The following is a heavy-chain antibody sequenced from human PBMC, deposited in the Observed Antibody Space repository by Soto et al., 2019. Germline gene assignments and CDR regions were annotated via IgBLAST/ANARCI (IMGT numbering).Heavy chain of an antibody. D-gene: IGHD3-10*01. J-gene: IGHJ4*02. V-gene: IGHV4-59*08. Sequence: SETLSLTCTVSGGSISSYYWSWIRQPPGKGLEWIGYIYYSGSTNYNPSLKSRVTISVDTSKNQFSLKLSSVTAADTAVYYCARHRKGTRYYFDYWGQGTLVTVSS. CDR1: GGSISSYY. CDR2: IYYSGST. CDR3: ARHRKGTRYYFDY.